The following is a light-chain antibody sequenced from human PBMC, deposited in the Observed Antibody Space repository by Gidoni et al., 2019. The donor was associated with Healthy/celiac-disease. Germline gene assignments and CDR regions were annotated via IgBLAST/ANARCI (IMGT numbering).Light chain of an antibody. J-gene: IGLJ2*01. CDR2: DVS. CDR1: SSDVGGYNY. CDR3: SSYTSRSTLV. V-gene: IGLV2-14*01. Sequence: QSALTQPASVSGSPGQSITISCTGNSSDVGGYNYVSWYQQHPGKAPKLMIYDVSNRPSGVSNRFSGSKSGNKASLTISGLKAEDEADYYCSSYTSRSTLVFGGGTKLTVL.